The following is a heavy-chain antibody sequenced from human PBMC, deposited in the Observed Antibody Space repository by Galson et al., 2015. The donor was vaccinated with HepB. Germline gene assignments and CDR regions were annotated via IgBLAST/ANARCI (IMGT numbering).Heavy chain of an antibody. CDR2: IIPIFGTA. J-gene: IGHJ6*03. CDR1: GGTFSSYA. V-gene: IGHV1-69*13. Sequence: SVKVSCKASGGTFSSYAISWVRQAPGQGLEWMGGIIPIFGTANYAQKFQGGVTITADESTSTAYMELSSLRSEDTAVYYCARAIAARSGPFMAYYYYYYMDVWGKGTTVTVSS. D-gene: IGHD6-6*01. CDR3: ARAIAARSGPFMAYYYYYYMDV.